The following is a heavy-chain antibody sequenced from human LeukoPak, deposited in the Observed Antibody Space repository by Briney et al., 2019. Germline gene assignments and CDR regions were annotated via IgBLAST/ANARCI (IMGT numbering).Heavy chain of an antibody. D-gene: IGHD3-22*01. CDR1: GYTFTSYG. J-gene: IGHJ4*02. CDR2: INPKSGAT. CDR3: ARGYYSDSSGSYYFYFDN. V-gene: IGHV1-2*06. Sequence: ASVKVSCKASGYTFTSYGLSWVRQAPGQGLQWMGRINPKSGATDYAQKFQGRVTMTRDTSITTAYMELRRMRSDDTAVYYCARGYYSDSSGSYYFYFDNWGQGTLVTVSS.